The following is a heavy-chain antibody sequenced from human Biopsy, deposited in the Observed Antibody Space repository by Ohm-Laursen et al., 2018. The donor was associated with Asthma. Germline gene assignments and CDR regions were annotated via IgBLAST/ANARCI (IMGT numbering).Heavy chain of an antibody. Sequence: SETLSLTCAVYGGSFSNYYWTWIRLPPGKGLEYIGDVSHTGSTNYNPSLKSRVTLSVDTSKNQFSVKLRSVTAADTAVYYCARSPYYYGLLGPTRGFGVYAVWGHGTLVTVSS. CDR2: VSHTGST. V-gene: IGHV4-59*12. J-gene: IGHJ3*01. CDR1: GGSFSNYY. CDR3: ARSPYYYGLLGPTRGFGVYAV. D-gene: IGHD3-10*01.